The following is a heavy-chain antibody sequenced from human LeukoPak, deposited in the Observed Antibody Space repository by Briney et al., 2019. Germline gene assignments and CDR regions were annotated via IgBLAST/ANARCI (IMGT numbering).Heavy chain of an antibody. CDR3: ARDSPSYSSGWDDDY. CDR1: GYTFTSYY. D-gene: IGHD6-19*01. J-gene: IGHJ4*02. Sequence: GASVKVSCKASGYTFTSYYMHWVRQAPGQGLEWMGIINPSGGSTSYAQKFQGRVTMTRDTSTSTVYMELSSLRSEDTAVYYCARDSPSYSSGWDDDYWGQGTLVTVSS. V-gene: IGHV1-46*01. CDR2: INPSGGST.